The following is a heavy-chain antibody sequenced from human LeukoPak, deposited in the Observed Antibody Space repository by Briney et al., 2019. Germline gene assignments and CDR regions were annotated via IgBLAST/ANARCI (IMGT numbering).Heavy chain of an antibody. CDR2: INPNSGGT. CDR3: ARDQLPSRTDYYYYSMDV. V-gene: IGHV1-2*02. J-gene: IGHJ6*03. D-gene: IGHD2-2*01. Sequence: RASVKVSCKASGYTFTDYYMHWVRQAPGQGLEWMGWINPNSGGTNYAQKFQGRVTMTGDTSIRTAYMELSRLRSDDTAVYYCARDQLPSRTDYYYYSMDVWGKGTTVTVSS. CDR1: GYTFTDYY.